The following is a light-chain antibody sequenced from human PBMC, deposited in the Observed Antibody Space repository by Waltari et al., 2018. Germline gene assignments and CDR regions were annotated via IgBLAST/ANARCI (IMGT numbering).Light chain of an antibody. J-gene: IGKJ4*01. CDR1: ENINNY. V-gene: IGKV1-39*01. CDR3: QQGYGIPLT. Sequence: IQLTQSPSSLFASVGDRVTITCRASENINNYLNWYQQKTGTAPKFLIYKASTLQSGVPSRFSGSGSGTDYTFTISSLQSEDVANYYWQQGYGIPLTFGGGTKVEIK. CDR2: KAS.